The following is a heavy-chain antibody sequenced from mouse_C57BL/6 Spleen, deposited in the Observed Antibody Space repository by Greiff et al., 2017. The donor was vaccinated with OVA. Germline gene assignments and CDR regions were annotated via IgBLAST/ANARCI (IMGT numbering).Heavy chain of an antibody. D-gene: IGHD1-1*01. J-gene: IGHJ2*01. CDR1: GYTFTDYE. CDR2: IDPETGGT. CDR3: TRWHYGTSFDY. Sequence: VQVVESGAELVRPGASVTLSCKASGYTFTDYEMHWVKQTPVHGLEWIGAIDPETGGTAYNQKFKGKAILTADKSSSTAYMELRSLTSEDSAVYYCTRWHYGTSFDYWGQGTTLTVSS. V-gene: IGHV1-15*01.